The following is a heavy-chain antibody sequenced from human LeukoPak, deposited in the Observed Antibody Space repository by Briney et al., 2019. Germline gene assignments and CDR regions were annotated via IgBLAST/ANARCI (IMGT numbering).Heavy chain of an antibody. V-gene: IGHV3-15*01. CDR3: TTKSLGGGHDY. D-gene: IGHD3-10*01. J-gene: IGHJ4*02. Sequence: PGGSLRLSCGASGFTFSSYAMSWVRQAPGKGLEWVGRIKSKTDGGTTDYAAPVKGRFTISRDDSKNTLYLQMNSLKTEDTAVYYCTTKSLGGGHDYWGQGTLVTVSS. CDR2: IKSKTDGGTT. CDR1: GFTFSSYA.